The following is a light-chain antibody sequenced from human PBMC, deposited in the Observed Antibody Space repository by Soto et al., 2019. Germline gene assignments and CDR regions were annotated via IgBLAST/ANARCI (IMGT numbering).Light chain of an antibody. CDR3: QQSYSPPPIT. Sequence: IQMIQSPSSLSASVGDRVTITCRASQSIGRFLNWYQQKPGKAPTLLIYAASSLQSGVPSRFSGSGSGTDFTLTISSLQPEDFATYYCQQSYSPPPITFGQGTRLEIK. CDR2: AAS. CDR1: QSIGRF. V-gene: IGKV1-39*01. J-gene: IGKJ5*01.